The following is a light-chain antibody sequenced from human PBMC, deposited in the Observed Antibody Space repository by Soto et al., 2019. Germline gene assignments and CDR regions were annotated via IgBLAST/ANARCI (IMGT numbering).Light chain of an antibody. Sequence: DIQMTQSPSSLSASVGDRVIITCQASQDISKYLNWYQQKPGKAPKLLIYDASKLETGDPSRFSGSASGTVFTFTISSLQPEDIATYYCQQYDNLPLTFGGGTKVDIK. V-gene: IGKV1-33*01. J-gene: IGKJ4*01. CDR2: DAS. CDR1: QDISKY. CDR3: QQYDNLPLT.